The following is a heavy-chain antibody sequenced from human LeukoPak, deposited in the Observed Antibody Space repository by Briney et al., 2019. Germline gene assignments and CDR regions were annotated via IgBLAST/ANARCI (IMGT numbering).Heavy chain of an antibody. D-gene: IGHD3-10*01. CDR3: AGSFKCYYGSGSPENWFGP. CDR1: GNSISSSSYY. CDR2: INYYGKT. J-gene: IGHJ5*02. Sequence: SETLSLTCAASGNSISSSSYYWVWIRQPPGKGLEWIGSINYYGKTYYNPSVKSRVTISVDTSKNQFSLMVRSGTAADTSVYYCAGSFKCYYGSGSPENWFGPWGQGTLVTVSS. V-gene: IGHV4-39*07.